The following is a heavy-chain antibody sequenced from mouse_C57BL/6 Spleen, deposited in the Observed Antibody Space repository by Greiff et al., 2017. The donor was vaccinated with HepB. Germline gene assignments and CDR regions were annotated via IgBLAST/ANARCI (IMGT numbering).Heavy chain of an antibody. Sequence: EVMLVESGGGLVKPGGSLKLSCAASGFTFSSYAMSWVRQTPEKRLEWVATISDGGSYTYYPDNVKGRFTISRDNAKNNLYLQMSHLKSEDTAMYYCARGGYYYGSRGAMDYWGQGTSVTVSS. D-gene: IGHD1-1*01. J-gene: IGHJ4*01. CDR2: ISDGGSYT. V-gene: IGHV5-4*03. CDR1: GFTFSSYA. CDR3: ARGGYYYGSRGAMDY.